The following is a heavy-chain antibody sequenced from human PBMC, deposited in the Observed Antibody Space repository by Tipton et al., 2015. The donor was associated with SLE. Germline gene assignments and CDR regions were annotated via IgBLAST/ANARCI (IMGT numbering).Heavy chain of an antibody. Sequence: GSLRLSCAASGFTFSSYGMHWVRQAPGKGLEWVAFIRNDGNNRYYADSVKGRFTISRDNSKNTLYVLMNSLRPEDTAVYYCAKRFGGGSYLGWEYFQHWGQGTLVIVSS. V-gene: IGHV3-30*02. CDR3: AKRFGGGSYLGWEYFQH. CDR2: IRNDGNNR. D-gene: IGHD1-26*01. CDR1: GFTFSSYG. J-gene: IGHJ1*01.